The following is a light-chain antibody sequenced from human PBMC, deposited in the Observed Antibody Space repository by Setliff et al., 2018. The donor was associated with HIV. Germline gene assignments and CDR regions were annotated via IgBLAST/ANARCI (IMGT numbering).Light chain of an antibody. CDR3: SSYTSTGAVV. CDR2: DVT. Sequence: QSVLTQPASVSGSPGQSITISCTGTNSDVGGYNYVSWYQQHPDKAPKLMIYDVTDRPSGVSNRFSGSKSGKTASLTISGLQAEDEAYYYCSSYTSTGAVVFGGGTK. V-gene: IGLV2-14*03. CDR1: NSDVGGYNY. J-gene: IGLJ2*01.